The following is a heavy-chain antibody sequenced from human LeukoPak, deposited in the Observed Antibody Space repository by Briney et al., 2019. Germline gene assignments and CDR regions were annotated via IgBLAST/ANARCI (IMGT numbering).Heavy chain of an antibody. J-gene: IGHJ3*02. Sequence: PGRSLRLSCAASGFTFSSYAMHWVRQAPGKGLEWVAVISYDGINKYYADSVKGRITISRDNSKNTLYLQMNSLRAEDTAVYYCAKYTGRRAFDMWGQGTMVTVSS. V-gene: IGHV3-30-3*02. D-gene: IGHD7-27*01. CDR1: GFTFSSYA. CDR3: AKYTGRRAFDM. CDR2: ISYDGINK.